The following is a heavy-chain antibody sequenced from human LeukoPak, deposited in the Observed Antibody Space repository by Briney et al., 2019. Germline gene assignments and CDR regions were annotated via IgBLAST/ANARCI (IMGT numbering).Heavy chain of an antibody. J-gene: IGHJ4*02. V-gene: IGHV1-3*01. Sequence: ASVKVSCKASGYTFTSYAMHWVRQARGQRLEWMGWINAGNGNTKYSQKFQGRVTITRDTSASTAYMELSSLRSEDTAVYYCARERLDTAMVFDYWGQGTLVTVSS. D-gene: IGHD5-18*01. CDR1: GYTFTSYA. CDR2: INAGNGNT. CDR3: ARERLDTAMVFDY.